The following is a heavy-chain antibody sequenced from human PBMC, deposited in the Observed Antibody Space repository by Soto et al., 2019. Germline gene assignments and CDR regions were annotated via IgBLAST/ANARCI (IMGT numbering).Heavy chain of an antibody. V-gene: IGHV4-34*01. CDR2: INHSGST. Sequence: QVQLQQWGAGLLKPSETLSLTCAVYGGSFSGYYWSWIRQPPGKGLEWIGEINHSGSTNYNPSLKXXVXIXXDTSKNQFSLKLSSVTAADTAVYYCARVKDGTTFDWGQGTLVTVSS. D-gene: IGHD3-10*02. J-gene: IGHJ4*02. CDR1: GGSFSGYY. CDR3: ARVKDGTTFD.